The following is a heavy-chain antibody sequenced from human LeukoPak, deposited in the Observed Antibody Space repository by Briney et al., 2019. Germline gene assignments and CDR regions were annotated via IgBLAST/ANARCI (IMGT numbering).Heavy chain of an antibody. J-gene: IGHJ4*02. CDR1: GGTFSSYA. D-gene: IGHD2-15*01. CDR2: IIPIFGTA. CDR3: ARDSGEGVVVATRNYFDY. Sequence: ASVKVSCKASGGTFSSYAISWVRQAPGQGLEWMGGIIPIFGTANYAQKFQGRVTITADKSTSTAYMELSSLRSEDTAVYYCARDSGEGVVVATRNYFDYWGQGTLVTVSS. V-gene: IGHV1-69*06.